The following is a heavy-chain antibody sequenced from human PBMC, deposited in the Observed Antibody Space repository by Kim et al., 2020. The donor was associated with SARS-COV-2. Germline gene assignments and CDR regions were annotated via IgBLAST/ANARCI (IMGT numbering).Heavy chain of an antibody. J-gene: IGHJ5*02. Sequence: GGSLRLSCAASGFTFSSYWMSWVRQAPGKGLEWVANIKQDGSEKYYVDSVKGRFTISRDNAKNSLYLQMNSLRAEDTAVYYCARDLGRWFGEFPRAWFDPWGQGTLVTVSS. CDR1: GFTFSSYW. V-gene: IGHV3-7*01. CDR3: ARDLGRWFGEFPRAWFDP. D-gene: IGHD3-10*01. CDR2: IKQDGSEK.